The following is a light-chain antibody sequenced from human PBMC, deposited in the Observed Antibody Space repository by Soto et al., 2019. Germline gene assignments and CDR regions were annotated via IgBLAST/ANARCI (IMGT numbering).Light chain of an antibody. CDR1: QAISSY. V-gene: IGKV1-9*01. CDR2: GAS. J-gene: IGKJ1*01. CDR3: QQLNSYTRT. Sequence: IQLTQSPSSLSASVGDRVTITCRASQAISSYLAWYQQKPGRAPNLLIYGASTLQSGVPSRFSGRGSGTDFSLTISSLQPEDLATYSCQQLNSYTRTFGHGTKVEIK.